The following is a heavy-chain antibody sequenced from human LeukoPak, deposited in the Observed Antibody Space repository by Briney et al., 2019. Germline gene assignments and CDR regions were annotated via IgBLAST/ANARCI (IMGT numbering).Heavy chain of an antibody. CDR1: GGSFSGYY. Sequence: SGTLSLTCAVYGGSFSGYYWSWIRQPPGKGLEWIGEINHSGSTNSNPSLKSRVTISVDTSKNQFSLKLSSVTAADTAVYYCARDEIYYYYGMDVWGQGTTVTVSS. CDR2: INHSGST. CDR3: ARDEIYYYYGMDV. V-gene: IGHV4-34*01. J-gene: IGHJ6*02.